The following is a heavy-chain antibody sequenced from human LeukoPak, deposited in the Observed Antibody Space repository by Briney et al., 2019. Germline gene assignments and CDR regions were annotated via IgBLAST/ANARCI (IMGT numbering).Heavy chain of an antibody. V-gene: IGHV4-34*01. Sequence: SETLSLTCAVYGGSFSGYYWSWIRQPPGKGLEWIGEINHSGSTNYNPSLKSRVTISVDTSKNQFSLRLTSVTAADTAVYFCARGFVPAGMAPYHYMDVWGKGTTVTVSS. CDR2: INHSGST. CDR1: GGSFSGYY. D-gene: IGHD2-2*01. J-gene: IGHJ6*03. CDR3: ARGFVPAGMAPYHYMDV.